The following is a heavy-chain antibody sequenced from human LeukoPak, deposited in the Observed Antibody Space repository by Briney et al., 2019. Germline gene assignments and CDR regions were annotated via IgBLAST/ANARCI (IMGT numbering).Heavy chain of an antibody. Sequence: KPSETLSLTCGVSGGSIDITNYWSWVRHAPGKGLEWIGEISHSGTTNYNPSLRSRVAMSLDRANNQFSLSLTSVTAADSAVYYCTRENRPFCPFAYWGQGVLVSVSS. J-gene: IGHJ4*02. CDR2: ISHSGTT. D-gene: IGHD2/OR15-2a*01. CDR3: TRENRPFCPFAY. V-gene: IGHV4-4*02. CDR1: GGSIDITNY.